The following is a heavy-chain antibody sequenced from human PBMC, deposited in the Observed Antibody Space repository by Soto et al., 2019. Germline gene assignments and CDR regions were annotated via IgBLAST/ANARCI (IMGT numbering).Heavy chain of an antibody. J-gene: IGHJ6*02. CDR2: ISSSGSTI. D-gene: IGHD3-3*01. CDR1: GFTFSSYE. V-gene: IGHV3-48*03. Sequence: PGGSLRLSCAASGFTFSSYEMNWVRQAPGKGLEWVSYISSSGSTIYYADSVKGRFTISRDNAKNSLYLQMNSLRAEDTAVYYCARTGWSGYYFGMDVWGQGTTVTVSS. CDR3: ARTGWSGYYFGMDV.